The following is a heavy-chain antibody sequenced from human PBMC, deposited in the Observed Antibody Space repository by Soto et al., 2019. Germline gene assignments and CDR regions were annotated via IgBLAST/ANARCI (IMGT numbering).Heavy chain of an antibody. D-gene: IGHD5-12*01. CDR3: ARAGYSGYDTNWFDP. CDR2: INHSGST. Sequence: SSETLSLTCAVYGGSFSGYYWSWIRQPPGKGLEWIGEINHSGSTNYNPSLKSRVTISVDTSKNQFSLKLSSVTAADTAVYYCARAGYSGYDTNWFDPWGQGTLVTVSS. V-gene: IGHV4-34*01. CDR1: GGSFSGYY. J-gene: IGHJ5*02.